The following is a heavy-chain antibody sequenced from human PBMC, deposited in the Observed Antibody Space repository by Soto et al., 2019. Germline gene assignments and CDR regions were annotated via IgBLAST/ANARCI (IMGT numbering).Heavy chain of an antibody. CDR3: AKERFWVFGVDEASWFDP. CDR1: GSTFSSYG. D-gene: IGHD3-3*01. V-gene: IGHV3-30*18. CDR2: ISYDGSNK. J-gene: IGHJ5*02. Sequence: GGSLRLSCAASGSTFSSYGMHWVRQAPGKGLEWVAVISYDGSNKYYADSVKGRFTISRDNSKNTLYLQTNSLRAEDTAVYYCAKERFWVFGVDEASWFDPWGQGTLVTVSS.